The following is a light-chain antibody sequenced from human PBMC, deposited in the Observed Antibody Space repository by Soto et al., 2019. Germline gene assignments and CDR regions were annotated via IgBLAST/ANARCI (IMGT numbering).Light chain of an antibody. J-gene: IGKJ1*01. CDR3: QQYAGSPRT. CDR2: DAS. V-gene: IGKV3-20*01. Sequence: EILWTQSPGTLSLSPGERATLSCRASQFVSSNSLAWYQQKRGQAPRLLIHDASSRATGIPDRFSGSGSGTDFTLTISRLEPEDFAVYYCQQYAGSPRTFGQGTKVDIK. CDR1: QFVSSNS.